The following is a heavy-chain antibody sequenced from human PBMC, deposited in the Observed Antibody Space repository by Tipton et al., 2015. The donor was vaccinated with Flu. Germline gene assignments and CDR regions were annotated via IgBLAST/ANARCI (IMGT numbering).Heavy chain of an antibody. CDR2: ITGSGGST. D-gene: IGHD6-19*01. CDR1: GFTFSSYT. CDR3: ARLDGYSSGFGYSHP. V-gene: IGHV3-23*01. J-gene: IGHJ1*01. Sequence: SLRLSCAASGFTFSSYTMSWVRQAPGKGLEWVSAITGSGGSTSYADSVKGRFTISRDNSKNTLYLQMSSLRAEDTALYYCARLDGYSSGFGYSHPWGQGTLVTVSS.